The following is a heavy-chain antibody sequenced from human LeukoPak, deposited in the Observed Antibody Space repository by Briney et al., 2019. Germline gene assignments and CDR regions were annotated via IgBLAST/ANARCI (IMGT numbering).Heavy chain of an antibody. CDR2: IKQDGSKK. Sequence: GGSLRLSCVASGFPFSSCWMTWVRQAPGKGLEWVANIKQDGSKKSYVDSVKGRFTISRDNAKNSLYLQMNSLRAEDTAIYYCTRVGYIDEGIDYWGQGTLVTVSS. CDR1: GFPFSSCW. J-gene: IGHJ4*02. D-gene: IGHD5-24*01. CDR3: TRVGYIDEGIDY. V-gene: IGHV3-7*04.